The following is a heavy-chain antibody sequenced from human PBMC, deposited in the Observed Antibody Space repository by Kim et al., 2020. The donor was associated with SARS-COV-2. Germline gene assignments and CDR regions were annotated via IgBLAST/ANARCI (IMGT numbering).Heavy chain of an antibody. CDR3: ARGAYYYDRSGYYYRVVGFDY. CDR2: IRYDGSNT. D-gene: IGHD3-22*01. V-gene: IGHV3-33*08. CDR1: GFTFSSYG. Sequence: GGSLRLSCAASGFTFSSYGMHWVRQAPGKGLEWVAVIRYDGSNTYYADSVKGRFTISRDNSKNTLYLQMNSLRAEDTAVYYCARGAYYYDRSGYYYRVVGFDYWGQGALVTVSS. J-gene: IGHJ4*02.